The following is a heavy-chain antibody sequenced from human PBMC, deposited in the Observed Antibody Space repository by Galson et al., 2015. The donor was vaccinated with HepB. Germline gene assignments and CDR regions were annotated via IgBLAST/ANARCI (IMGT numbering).Heavy chain of an antibody. J-gene: IGHJ4*02. V-gene: IGHV1-3*01. D-gene: IGHD1-26*01. CDR1: GYTFTSYA. Sequence: SVKVSCKASGYTFTSYAMHWVRQAPGQRLEWMGWINAGNGNTKYSQKFQGRVTITRDTSASTAYMELSSLRSEDTAVYYCARDQVQMVGAFDYWGQGTLVTVSS. CDR3: ARDQVQMVGAFDY. CDR2: INAGNGNT.